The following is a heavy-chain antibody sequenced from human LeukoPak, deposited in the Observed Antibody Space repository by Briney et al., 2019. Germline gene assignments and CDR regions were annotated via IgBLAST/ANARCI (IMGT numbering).Heavy chain of an antibody. V-gene: IGHV4-59*01. D-gene: IGHD3-10*01. Sequence: SETLSLTCTVSGDSINSYHWNWIRQPPGKGLEWIGYRHYTGSTYKNPSLNSRDAFSVDTSKNQFSLKLSSVTAADTAVYSCARWGEHSALRVHAFDIWGQGTMVTVSS. CDR3: ARWGEHSALRVHAFDI. CDR1: GDSINSYH. CDR2: RHYTGST. J-gene: IGHJ3*02.